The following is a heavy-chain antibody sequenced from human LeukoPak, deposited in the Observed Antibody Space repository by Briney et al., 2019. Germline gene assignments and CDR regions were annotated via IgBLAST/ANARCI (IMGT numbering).Heavy chain of an antibody. D-gene: IGHD2-2*01. CDR3: ARTLVPAAMSNNWFDP. J-gene: IGHJ5*02. Sequence: GSLRLSCAASGFTFSSYSMNWVRQAPGKGLEWVSSISSSSSYIYYADSVKGRFTISRDNAKNSLYLQMNSLRAEDTAVYYCARTLVPAAMSNNWFDPWGQGTLVTVSS. V-gene: IGHV3-21*01. CDR1: GFTFSSYS. CDR2: ISSSSSYI.